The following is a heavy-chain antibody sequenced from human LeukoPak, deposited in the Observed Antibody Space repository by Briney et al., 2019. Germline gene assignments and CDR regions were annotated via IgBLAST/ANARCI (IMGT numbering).Heavy chain of an antibody. CDR2: INPNSGGT. CDR1: GYTFTGYY. J-gene: IGHJ4*02. Sequence: ASVKVSCKASGYTFTGYYMHWVRQAPGQGLEWMGWINPNSGGTNYAQKFQGRVTMTRDTSTSTAYMELSRLRSDDTAVYYCARDLSMEWYQLLYDYWGQGTLVTVSS. V-gene: IGHV1-2*02. CDR3: ARDLSMEWYQLLYDY. D-gene: IGHD2-2*02.